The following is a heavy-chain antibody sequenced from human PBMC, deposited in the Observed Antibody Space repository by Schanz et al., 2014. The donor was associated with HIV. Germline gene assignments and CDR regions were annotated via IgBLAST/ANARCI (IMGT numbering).Heavy chain of an antibody. D-gene: IGHD1-1*01. CDR2: IKPNDGET. J-gene: IGHJ4*02. V-gene: IGHV1-2*02. Sequence: QLQLVQSGAEVKQPGASVRVSCKASGYTFTDFYIHWVRQAPGQGLEWVGYIKPNDGETYYARKFRGRVTMTRDTSISSASLELTRLRSDDTAVYFCTTIRYQLLPFDFWGQGTLVTVSS. CDR1: GYTFTDFY. CDR3: TTIRYQLLPFDF.